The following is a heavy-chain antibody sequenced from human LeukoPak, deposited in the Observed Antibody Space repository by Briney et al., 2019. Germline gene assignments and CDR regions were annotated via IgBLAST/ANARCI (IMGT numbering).Heavy chain of an antibody. CDR1: GGSFSGYY. CDR2: INHSGST. D-gene: IGHD6-13*01. J-gene: IGHJ4*02. Sequence: SETLSLTCAIYGGSFSGYYWSWIRQPPGKGLEWIGEINHSGSTNYNPSLKSRVTITVETSKNQFSLKLSSVTAADTAVYYCAIRIGAAAGIDYWGQGTLVTVSS. CDR3: AIRIGAAAGIDY. V-gene: IGHV4-34*01.